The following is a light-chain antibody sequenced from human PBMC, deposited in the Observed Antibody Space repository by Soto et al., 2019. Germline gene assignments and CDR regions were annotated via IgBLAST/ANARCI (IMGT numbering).Light chain of an antibody. CDR1: QGISNF. CDR3: QKYNSVPVT. J-gene: IGKJ5*01. V-gene: IGKV1-27*01. CDR2: PAS. Sequence: DIQMTQSPSSLSASVGDRVTITCRASQGISNFLAWYQQKAGTVPKLLIYPASTLQSGVPSRFSGSGSGTDFTLTISNLQPEDVATYYCQKYNSVPVTFGQGTRLEIK.